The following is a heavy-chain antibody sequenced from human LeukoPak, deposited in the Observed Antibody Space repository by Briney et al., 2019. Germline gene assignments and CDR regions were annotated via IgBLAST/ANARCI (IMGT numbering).Heavy chain of an antibody. Sequence: GASVKVSCKASGYTFTNYGIMWVRQAPGQGLEYMGWISTYSGDTVYGQKVQGRVTMTTDTSTSTAYMELRSLTSDDTAVYYCARDATGRPPYENPFDPWGQGTLVTVSS. CDR1: GYTFTNYG. V-gene: IGHV1-18*01. CDR2: ISTYSGDT. CDR3: ARDATGRPPYENPFDP. D-gene: IGHD1-26*01. J-gene: IGHJ5*02.